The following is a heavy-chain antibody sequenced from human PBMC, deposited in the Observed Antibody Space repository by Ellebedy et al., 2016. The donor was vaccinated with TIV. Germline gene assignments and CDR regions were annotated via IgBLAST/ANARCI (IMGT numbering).Heavy chain of an antibody. D-gene: IGHD6-19*01. V-gene: IGHV1-18*04. J-gene: IGHJ3*02. Sequence: AASVKVSCKASGYTFTRSGISWVRQAPGQGLEGMGWISVYNGNTNYAQKLQGRVTMTTDTSTSTAYMELRSLRSDDTAVYYCARGSSSGAGAFDIWGQGTMVTVSS. CDR1: GYTFTRSG. CDR2: ISVYNGNT. CDR3: ARGSSSGAGAFDI.